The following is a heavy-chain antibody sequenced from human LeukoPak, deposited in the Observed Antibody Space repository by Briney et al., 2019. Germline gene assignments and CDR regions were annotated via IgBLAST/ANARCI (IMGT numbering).Heavy chain of an antibody. CDR3: ATIGDRRTGELYRIDY. Sequence: GGSLRLSCAASGFTFSSYGMHWVRQAPGKGLEWVAVVSYDGSNKYYADSVKGRFTISRDNSKNTLYLQMNSLRAEDAAIYYCATIGDRRTGELYRIDYWGQGTLVSVSS. CDR1: GFTFSSYG. CDR2: VSYDGSNK. V-gene: IGHV3-30*19. J-gene: IGHJ4*02. D-gene: IGHD1-26*01.